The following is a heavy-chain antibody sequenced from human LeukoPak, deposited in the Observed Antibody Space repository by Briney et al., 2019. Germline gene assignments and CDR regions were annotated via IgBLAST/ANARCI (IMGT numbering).Heavy chain of an antibody. CDR1: GFSRSSSRVR. Sequence: GSGPTLVNPTQTLTLTCTFTGFSRSSSRVRVGWIRQPPGKALEWLALIYWDDVKRYSPSLKSRLTITKDTSKNQVVLTMTNMDPVDTATYYCAHTHIRQQHLDYWGQGTLVTVSS. V-gene: IGHV2-5*02. J-gene: IGHJ4*02. D-gene: IGHD6-13*01. CDR2: IYWDDVK. CDR3: AHTHIRQQHLDY.